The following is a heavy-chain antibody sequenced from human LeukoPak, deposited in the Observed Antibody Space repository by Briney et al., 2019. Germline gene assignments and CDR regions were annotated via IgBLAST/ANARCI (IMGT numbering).Heavy chain of an antibody. CDR2: INPKSGGT. CDR3: ARSENIAVTGPDY. V-gene: IGHV1-2*02. Sequence: ASVKVSCTASGYTFIAYYIHWVRQAPGQGLEWMGWINPKSGGTNYAQKFQGRVTMTRDTSISTAYVELRRLRSDDTAVYYCARSENIAVTGPDYWGQGTLVTVSS. CDR1: GYTFIAYY. D-gene: IGHD3-9*01. J-gene: IGHJ4*02.